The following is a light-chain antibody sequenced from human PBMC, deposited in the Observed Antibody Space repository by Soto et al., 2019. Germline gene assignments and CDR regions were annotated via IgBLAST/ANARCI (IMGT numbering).Light chain of an antibody. V-gene: IGKV3-11*01. CDR3: LQPDQWPPIFT. CDR1: QSIGNY. J-gene: IGKJ3*01. CDR2: DAF. Sequence: EIVLTQSPATLSLSPGDRATLSCRASQSIGNYLAWYQHKPGQAPRLLIYDAFNRATGIPARFSGSGSGTDFTLTISSLEPEDSAIYYCLQPDQWPPIFTFGPGTTVDLK.